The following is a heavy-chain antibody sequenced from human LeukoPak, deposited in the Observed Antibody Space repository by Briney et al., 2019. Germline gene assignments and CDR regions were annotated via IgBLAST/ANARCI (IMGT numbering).Heavy chain of an antibody. Sequence: GRSLRLSCAASGFTFSSYGMHWVRQAPGKGLEWVAVIWYDGSNKYYADSVKGRFTISRDNSKNTLYLQMNSLRAEDTAVYYCARGTYYYDSSGHHYFDYWGQGTLVTVSS. CDR1: GFTFSSYG. J-gene: IGHJ4*02. CDR3: ARGTYYYDSSGHHYFDY. D-gene: IGHD3-22*01. CDR2: IWYDGSNK. V-gene: IGHV3-30*19.